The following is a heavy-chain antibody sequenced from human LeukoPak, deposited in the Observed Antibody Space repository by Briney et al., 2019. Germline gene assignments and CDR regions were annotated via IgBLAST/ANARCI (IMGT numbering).Heavy chain of an antibody. V-gene: IGHV1-18*01. Sequence: ASVTVSSTASGYTFTTYSINWVRQAPGQGLEWRGWISGYNGNTNYAQKFHGRVTLTRDTSTSTAYMELRSLRSDDTAVYFCARGMSGYTEDPFDIWGQGTVVTVSS. J-gene: IGHJ3*02. D-gene: IGHD2-2*02. CDR1: GYTFTTYS. CDR3: ARGMSGYTEDPFDI. CDR2: ISGYNGNT.